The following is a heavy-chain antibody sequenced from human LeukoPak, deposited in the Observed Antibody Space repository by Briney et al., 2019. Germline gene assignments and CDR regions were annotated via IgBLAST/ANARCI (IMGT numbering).Heavy chain of an antibody. J-gene: IGHJ4*02. Sequence: PAGGSLRLSCAASGFTFSSYEMNWVRQAPGKGLEWVSYISSSGSTIYYADSVKGRFTISRGNAKNSLYLQMNSLRAEDTAVYYCATSRGSWPDYFDYWGQGTLVTVSS. CDR1: GFTFSSYE. D-gene: IGHD6-13*01. CDR2: ISSSGSTI. CDR3: ATSRGSWPDYFDY. V-gene: IGHV3-48*03.